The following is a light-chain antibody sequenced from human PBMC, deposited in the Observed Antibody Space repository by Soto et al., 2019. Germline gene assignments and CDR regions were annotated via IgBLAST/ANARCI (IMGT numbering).Light chain of an antibody. Sequence: QSVLTQTASVSGSPGQSITMSCTGTSSDVGGYNFVSWYQQHPGKAPKLIVHEVANRLLGVSGRFSGSKSGNTAFLTISGLQAEDEAVYYCCSHSSSITWMFGGGTKVTVL. CDR3: CSHSSSITWM. CDR1: SSDVGGYNF. CDR2: EVA. V-gene: IGLV2-14*03. J-gene: IGLJ3*02.